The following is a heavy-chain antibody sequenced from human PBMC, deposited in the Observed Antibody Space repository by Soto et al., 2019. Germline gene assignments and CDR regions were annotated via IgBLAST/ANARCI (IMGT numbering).Heavy chain of an antibody. Sequence: GGSLRLSCAASGFTFGSYAMSWVRQAPGKGLEWVSAISGSGGSTYYADSVKGRFTISRDNSKNTLYLQMNSLRAEDTAVYYCAKGNIVVVVAATNDAFDIWGQGTMVTVS. J-gene: IGHJ3*02. V-gene: IGHV3-23*01. D-gene: IGHD2-15*01. CDR2: ISGSGGST. CDR3: AKGNIVVVVAATNDAFDI. CDR1: GFTFGSYA.